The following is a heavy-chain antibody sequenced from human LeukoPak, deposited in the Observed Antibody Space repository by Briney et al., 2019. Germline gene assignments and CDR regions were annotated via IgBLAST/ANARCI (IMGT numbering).Heavy chain of an antibody. CDR3: TREIRYFDWFQADY. D-gene: IGHD3-9*01. V-gene: IGHV3-49*03. CDR1: GFTFGDHS. CDR2: IRSKAYGGTA. J-gene: IGHJ4*02. Sequence: GGSLRLSCTASGFTFGDHSVSLFRQAPGKGLEWVGFIRSKAYGGTAEYAASVKGRFTISRDDSKSVAYLQMDSLKTEDTAVYYCTREIRYFDWFQADYWGQGTLVTVSS.